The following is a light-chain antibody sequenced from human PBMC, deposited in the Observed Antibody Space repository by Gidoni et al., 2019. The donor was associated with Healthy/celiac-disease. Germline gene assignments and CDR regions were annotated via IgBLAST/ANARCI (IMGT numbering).Light chain of an antibody. CDR3: QQYGSSPWYT. CDR2: GAS. J-gene: IGKJ2*01. CDR1: QSVSSSD. V-gene: IGKV3-20*01. Sequence: EIVLTQSPGTLSLSPGERATLSCRASQSVSSSDLAWYQQKPGQAPRLLIYGASSRATGIPDRFSGSGSGTDFTLTISSLEPEDFAVYYCQQYGSSPWYTFGQGTKLEIK.